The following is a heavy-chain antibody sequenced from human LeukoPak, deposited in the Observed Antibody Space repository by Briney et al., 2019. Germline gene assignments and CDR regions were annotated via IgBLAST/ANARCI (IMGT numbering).Heavy chain of an antibody. CDR2: IYSGGST. J-gene: IGHJ4*02. D-gene: IGHD6-19*01. V-gene: IGHV3-66*01. CDR3: ARSPRGKQWLFAFDY. Sequence: QAGGSLRLSCAASGFTFSSYAMSWVRQAPGKGLEWVSVIYSGGSTYYADSVKGRFTISRDNSKNTLYLQMNSLRAEDTAVYYCARSPRGKQWLFAFDYWGQGTLVTVSS. CDR1: GFTFSSYA.